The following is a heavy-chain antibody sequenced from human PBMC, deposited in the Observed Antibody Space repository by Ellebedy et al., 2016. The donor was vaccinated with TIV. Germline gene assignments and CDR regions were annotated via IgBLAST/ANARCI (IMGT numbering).Heavy chain of an antibody. J-gene: IGHJ5*02. CDR2: IYYSGIT. V-gene: IGHV4-59*01. CDR1: GGSINNYY. D-gene: IGHD1-1*01. Sequence: MPSETLSLTCTVSGGSINNYYWSWIRQTPGKGLEWIGYIYYSGITNYKPSLKSRVTMSVDTTKNQFSLQLTSVTAADTAVYYCARHGRTGSYQYFDPWGQGTRVTVSS. CDR3: ARHGRTGSYQYFDP.